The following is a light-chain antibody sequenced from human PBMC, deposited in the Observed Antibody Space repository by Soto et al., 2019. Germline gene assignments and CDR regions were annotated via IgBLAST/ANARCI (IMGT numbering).Light chain of an antibody. CDR3: QQYNSAWT. CDR2: KAS. CDR1: QTISSW. V-gene: IGKV1-5*03. Sequence: VGDRVTITFRASQTISSWLAWYQQKPGKAPKLLIYKASTLKSGVPSRFSGSGSGTEFSLTISSLQPDDFATYYCQQYNSAWTFGQGTKVDIK. J-gene: IGKJ1*01.